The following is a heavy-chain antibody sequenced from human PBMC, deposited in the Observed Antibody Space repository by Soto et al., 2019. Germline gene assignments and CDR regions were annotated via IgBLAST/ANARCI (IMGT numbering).Heavy chain of an antibody. V-gene: IGHV1-2*04. J-gene: IGHJ6*02. CDR3: ARESGYDILTGYPTHYYYYYGMDV. CDR1: GYTFTGYY. D-gene: IGHD3-9*01. Sequence: GASVKVSCKASGYTFTGYYMHWVRQAPGQGLEWMGWINPNSGGTNYAQKFQGWVTMTRDTSISTAYMELSRLRPDDTAVYYCARESGYDILTGYPTHYYYYYGMDVWGQGTTVTVSS. CDR2: INPNSGGT.